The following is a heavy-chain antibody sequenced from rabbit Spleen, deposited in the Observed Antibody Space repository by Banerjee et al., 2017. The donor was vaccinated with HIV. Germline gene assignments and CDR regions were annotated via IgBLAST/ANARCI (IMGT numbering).Heavy chain of an antibody. V-gene: IGHV1S40*01. CDR3: ARDTGSSFSSYGMDL. D-gene: IGHD8-1*01. CDR1: GFSLSSSDY. CDR2: IAAGSSGFT. Sequence: QSLEESGGDLVKPGASLTLTCTASGFSLSSSDYMCWVRQAPGKGLEWISCIAAGSSGFTYSATWAKGRFTCSKTSSTTVTLQMTSLTVADTATYFCARDTGSSFSSYGMDLWGPGTLVTVS. J-gene: IGHJ6*01.